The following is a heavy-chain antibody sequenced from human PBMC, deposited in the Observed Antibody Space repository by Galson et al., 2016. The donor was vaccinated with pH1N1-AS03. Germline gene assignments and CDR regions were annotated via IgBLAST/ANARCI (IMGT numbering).Heavy chain of an antibody. Sequence: TLSLTCTVSGGSISSGGYYWNWIRQHPGKGLEWIGYIFHSGSTYYNPSLESLVSISVDTSKNQFSLKLTSGTAADTAVYYCARQDSGAYYLDSWGPGTLVTVSS. CDR2: IFHSGST. J-gene: IGHJ4*02. V-gene: IGHV4-31*01. CDR1: GGSISSGGYY. CDR3: ARQDSGAYYLDS. D-gene: IGHD1-26*01.